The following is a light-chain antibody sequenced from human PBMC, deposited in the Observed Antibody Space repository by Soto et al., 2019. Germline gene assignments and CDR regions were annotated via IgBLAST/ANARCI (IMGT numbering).Light chain of an antibody. CDR1: SSDVGGYNF. Sequence: QSALTQPPSASGSPGQSVAISCTGASSDVGGYNFVSWYQHHPGKAPKLMIYDVSKRPSGVPDRFSGSKSGNTASLTVSGLQPEDEADYYCSSYAGSNNHWVFGGGTKLTVL. J-gene: IGLJ3*02. V-gene: IGLV2-8*01. CDR3: SSYAGSNNHWV. CDR2: DVS.